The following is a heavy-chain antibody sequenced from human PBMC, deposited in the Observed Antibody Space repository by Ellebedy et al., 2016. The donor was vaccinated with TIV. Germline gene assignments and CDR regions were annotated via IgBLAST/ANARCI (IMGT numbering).Heavy chain of an antibody. V-gene: IGHV3-30-3*01. CDR2: ISYDGSNK. CDR1: GFSFSSYP. CDR3: AREGRISRRGDAFDI. Sequence: PGGSLRLSCAASGFSFSSYPMHWVRKAPVSGLEWVALISYDGSNKYYADSVKGRFTISRDTSKNTLYLQMNSLRAEDTAVYYCAREGRISRRGDAFDIWGQGTMVTVSS. J-gene: IGHJ3*02. D-gene: IGHD2/OR15-2a*01.